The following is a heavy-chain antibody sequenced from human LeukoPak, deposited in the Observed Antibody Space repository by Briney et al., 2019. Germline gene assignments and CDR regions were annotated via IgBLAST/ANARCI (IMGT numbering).Heavy chain of an antibody. J-gene: IGHJ4*02. Sequence: SVKVSCKASGGTFSSYAISWVRQAPGQGLEWMGGIIPIFGTANYAQKFQGRVTITADESTSTAYMELSSLRSEDTAAYYCARYYYDSSGYYLTAHFDYWGQGTLVTVSS. CDR1: GGTFSSYA. V-gene: IGHV1-69*13. CDR3: ARYYYDSSGYYLTAHFDY. D-gene: IGHD3-22*01. CDR2: IIPIFGTA.